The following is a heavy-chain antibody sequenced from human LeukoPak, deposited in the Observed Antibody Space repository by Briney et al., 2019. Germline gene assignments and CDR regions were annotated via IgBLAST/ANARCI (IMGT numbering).Heavy chain of an antibody. CDR1: GFTFSSYA. V-gene: IGHV3-30-3*01. Sequence: GGSLRLSCAASGFTFSSYAMSWVRQAPGKGLEWVAVISYDGSNKYYADSVKGRFTISRDNSKNTLYLQMNSLRAEDTAVYYCARDGGSGWYYFDYWGQGTLVTVSS. J-gene: IGHJ4*02. D-gene: IGHD6-19*01. CDR3: ARDGGSGWYYFDY. CDR2: ISYDGSNK.